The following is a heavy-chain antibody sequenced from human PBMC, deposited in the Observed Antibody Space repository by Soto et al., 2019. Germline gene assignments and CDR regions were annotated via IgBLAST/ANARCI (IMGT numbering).Heavy chain of an antibody. CDR1: GFTFSSYA. CDR2: ISGSGGST. Sequence: GGSLRLSCAASGFTFSSYAMSWVRQAPGKGLEWVSAISGSGGSTYYADSVKGRFTISRDNSKNTLYLQMNSLRAEDTAVYYCARDQSHSTRSIWGQGTMVTVSS. CDR3: ARDQSHSTRSI. V-gene: IGHV3-23*01. D-gene: IGHD3-10*01. J-gene: IGHJ3*02.